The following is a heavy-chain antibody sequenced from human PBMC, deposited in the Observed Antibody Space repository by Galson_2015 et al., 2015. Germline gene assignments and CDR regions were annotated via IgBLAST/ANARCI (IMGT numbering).Heavy chain of an antibody. CDR1: GYSFTNYW. V-gene: IGHV5-51*01. D-gene: IGHD5-12*01. CDR3: ARSREYTGYWFDY. Sequence: QSGAEVKKPGESLQISCKGSGYSFTNYWIGWVRQTPGKGLEWMGIINPADSDIRYSPSFQGQVTISADKSISTASLQWSSLKASDTAMYFCARSREYTGYWFDYWGQGTLVTISS. J-gene: IGHJ4*02. CDR2: INPADSDI.